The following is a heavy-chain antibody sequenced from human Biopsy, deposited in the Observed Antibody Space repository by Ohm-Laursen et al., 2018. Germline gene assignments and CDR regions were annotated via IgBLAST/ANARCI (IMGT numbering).Heavy chain of an antibody. CDR1: GGSISNNNYY. CDR3: ARDYDTSGYYYVS. Sequence: GTLSLTCLVSGGSISNNNYYWGWIRQPPGKGLEWIGSIFYRGSTHYKPSLKSRVNISVDTSENQFSLKLNSVTAADTAVYYCARDYDTSGYYYVSWGQGTLVTVSS. CDR2: IFYRGST. D-gene: IGHD3-22*01. J-gene: IGHJ5*02. V-gene: IGHV4-39*01.